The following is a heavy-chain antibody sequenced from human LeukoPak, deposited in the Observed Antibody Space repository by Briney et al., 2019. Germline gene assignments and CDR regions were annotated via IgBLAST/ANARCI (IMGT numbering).Heavy chain of an antibody. J-gene: IGHJ4*02. CDR1: GFTFSSYG. D-gene: IGHD2-8*01. CDR2: ISYDGSNK. V-gene: IGHV3-30*18. CDR3: AKDLGYGDLGYFDY. Sequence: PGRSLRLSRAASGFTFSSYGMHWVRQAPGKGLEWVAVISYDGSNKYYADSVKGRFTISRDNSKNTLYLQMNSLRAEDTAVYYCAKDLGYGDLGYFDYWGQGTLVTVSS.